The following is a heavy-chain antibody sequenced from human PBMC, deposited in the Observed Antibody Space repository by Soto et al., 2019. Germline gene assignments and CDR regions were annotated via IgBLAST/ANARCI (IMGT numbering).Heavy chain of an antibody. V-gene: IGHV4-31*03. J-gene: IGHJ4*02. Sequence: QVQLQESGPGLVKPSQTLSLICTVSCGSISYYWSWIRQHPVKGLEWIGYIYYRGSTYYNPPLKRRVNISVDMSQNQSSLKLSSVTAADTAGYYCARSDGYYFDYWGQGTLVTVSS. D-gene: IGHD5-12*01. CDR2: IYYRGST. CDR3: ARSDGYYFDY. CDR1: CGSISYY.